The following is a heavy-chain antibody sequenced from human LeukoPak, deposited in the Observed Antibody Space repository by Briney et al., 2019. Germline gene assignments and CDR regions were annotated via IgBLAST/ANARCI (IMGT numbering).Heavy chain of an antibody. CDR1: GGTFSNYA. Sequence: GASVKVSCKASGGTFSNYAISWVRQAPGQGLEWMGGIIPIFGAANYAQKFRGRVTITADKSTRTAYMELSSLRSEDTAVYYCARGTGTTNFGYWGQGTLVTVSS. CDR2: IIPIFGAA. J-gene: IGHJ4*02. CDR3: ARGTGTTNFGY. D-gene: IGHD1-1*01. V-gene: IGHV1-69*06.